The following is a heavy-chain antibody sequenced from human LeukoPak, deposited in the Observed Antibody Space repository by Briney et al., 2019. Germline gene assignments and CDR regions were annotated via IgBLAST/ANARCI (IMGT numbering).Heavy chain of an antibody. CDR3: AGGQYGMDV. J-gene: IGHJ6*02. D-gene: IGHD6-25*01. Sequence: PGGSLRLSCAASGFTFSSYGMHWVRQAPGKGLEWVAVIWYDGSNKYYGDSVKGRFTISRDNSKNTLYLQMNSLRAEDTAVYYCAGGQYGMDVWGQGTTVTVSS. CDR2: IWYDGSNK. V-gene: IGHV3-30*02. CDR1: GFTFSSYG.